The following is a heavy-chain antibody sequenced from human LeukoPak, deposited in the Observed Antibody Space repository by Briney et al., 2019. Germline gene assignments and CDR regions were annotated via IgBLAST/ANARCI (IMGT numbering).Heavy chain of an antibody. Sequence: GGSLRLSCAASGFSLSGNGMHWVRQAPGKGLEWVAVISYDGSNKYYADSVKGRFTISRDNSKNTLYLQMNSLRAEDTAVYYCARELSFVYYGSGSPEYYFDYWGQGTLVTVSS. J-gene: IGHJ4*02. CDR1: GFSLSGNG. CDR3: ARELSFVYYGSGSPEYYFDY. CDR2: ISYDGSNK. V-gene: IGHV3-30*19. D-gene: IGHD3-10*01.